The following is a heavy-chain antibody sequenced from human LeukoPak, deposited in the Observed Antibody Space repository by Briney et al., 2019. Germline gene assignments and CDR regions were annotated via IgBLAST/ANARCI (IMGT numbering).Heavy chain of an antibody. CDR2: ITSSGGTT. V-gene: IGHV3-23*01. J-gene: IGHJ4*02. D-gene: IGHD3-10*01. CDR3: ATYGSGANYRRAFDY. CDR1: GFTFSGYA. Sequence: GGSLRLSCAASGFTFSGYAMSRVRQARGEGLEWVSGITSSGGTTYYADSVKGRLTISRDNSKSTLYLEMNSLKAEDTAVYYCATYGSGANYRRAFDYWGQGTLVTVSS.